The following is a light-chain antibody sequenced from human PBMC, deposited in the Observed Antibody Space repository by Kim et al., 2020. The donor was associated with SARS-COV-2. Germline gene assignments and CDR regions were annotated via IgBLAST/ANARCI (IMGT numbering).Light chain of an antibody. CDR3: QQYGSSPPIT. Sequence: PWERAPLSCRARQRPTYLAWYQQRPGQALRLLIYGASSRAIGIPDRFSGSVSGTDFTLTISRLEPEDFGVYYCQQYGSSPPITFGQGTRLEIK. J-gene: IGKJ5*01. CDR2: GAS. CDR1: QRPTY. V-gene: IGKV3-20*01.